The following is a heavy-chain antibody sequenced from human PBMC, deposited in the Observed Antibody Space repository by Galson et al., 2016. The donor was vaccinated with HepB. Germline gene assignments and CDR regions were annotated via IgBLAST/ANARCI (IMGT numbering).Heavy chain of an antibody. V-gene: IGHV1-18*01. Sequence: SVKVSCKASGYTFTTYGITWVRQAPGQGLDWMGWVSTHSGTTNHAQEVQGRITLTKNTPTNTAYLELTNLKSDDTAVYYCVRDRERSLDYWGQGTLVSVS. J-gene: IGHJ4*02. CDR2: VSTHSGTT. CDR1: GYTFTTYG. CDR3: VRDRERSLDY.